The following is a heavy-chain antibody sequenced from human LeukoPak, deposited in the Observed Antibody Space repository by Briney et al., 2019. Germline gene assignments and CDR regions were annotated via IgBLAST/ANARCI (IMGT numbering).Heavy chain of an antibody. CDR1: GFTVSSNY. CDR2: MSYTGST. V-gene: IGHV4-39*01. D-gene: IGHD3-10*01. Sequence: GSLRLSCAASGFTVSSNYMSWVRQSPGKGLEWIGGMSYTGSTSYNLSLKSRVTIAVDTSKNQFSLKLTSVTAADTALYYCARHAGSASSNCFDSWGQGTLVTVSS. J-gene: IGHJ5*01. CDR3: ARHAGSASSNCFDS.